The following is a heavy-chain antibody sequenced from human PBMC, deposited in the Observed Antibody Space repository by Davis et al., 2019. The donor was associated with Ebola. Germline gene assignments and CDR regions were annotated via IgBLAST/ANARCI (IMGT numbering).Heavy chain of an antibody. CDR3: AKDYGGLHYYMDV. CDR1: GFTFSSYA. CDR2: ISGSGGST. V-gene: IGHV3-23*01. Sequence: GESLKISCAASGFTFSSYAMSWVRQAPGKGLEWVSAISGSGGSTYYADSVKGRSTISRDNSKNTLYLQMNSLRAEDTAAYYCAKDYGGLHYYMDVWGKGTTVTVSS. J-gene: IGHJ6*03. D-gene: IGHD3-16*01.